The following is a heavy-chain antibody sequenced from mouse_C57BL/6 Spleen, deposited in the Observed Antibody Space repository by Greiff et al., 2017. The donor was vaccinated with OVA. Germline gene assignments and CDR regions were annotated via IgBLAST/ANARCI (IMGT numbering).Heavy chain of an antibody. Sequence: EVQLVESGPELVKPGASVKISCKASGYSFTGYYMNWVKQSPEKSLEWIGEINPSTGGTTYNQKFKAKATLTVDKSSSTAYMQLKSLTSEDSAVYYCARSLSTVGFAYWGQGTLVTVSA. V-gene: IGHV1-42*01. CDR1: GYSFTGYY. CDR3: ARSLSTVGFAY. D-gene: IGHD1-1*01. CDR2: INPSTGGT. J-gene: IGHJ3*01.